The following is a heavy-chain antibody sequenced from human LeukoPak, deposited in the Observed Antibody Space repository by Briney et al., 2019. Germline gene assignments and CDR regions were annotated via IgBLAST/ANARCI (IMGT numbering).Heavy chain of an antibody. CDR3: ARGRLYYYYYGMDV. CDR1: GGSFSGYY. J-gene: IGHJ6*02. V-gene: IGHV4-34*01. CDR2: INHSGST. Sequence: SETLSLTCAVYGGSFSGYYWSWIRQPPGKGLEWIGEINHSGSTNYNPSLKSRVTISVDTSKNQFSLKLSSVTAADTAVYYCARGRLYYYYYGMDVWGQGTPVTVSS.